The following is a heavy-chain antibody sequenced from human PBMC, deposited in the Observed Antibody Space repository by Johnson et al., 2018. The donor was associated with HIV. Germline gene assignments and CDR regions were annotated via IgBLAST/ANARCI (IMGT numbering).Heavy chain of an antibody. Sequence: VHLVESGGGVVQPGRSLRLSCAASGFTFSSYAMHWVRQAPGKGLEWVAVISYDGSNKYYADSVKGRFTISRDNSKNTLYLQMNSLRAEDTAVYYCAREAHYYDSSGLKRGAFDIWGQGTMVTVSS. CDR1: GFTFSSYA. D-gene: IGHD3-22*01. CDR3: AREAHYYDSSGLKRGAFDI. CDR2: ISYDGSNK. J-gene: IGHJ3*02. V-gene: IGHV3-30-3*01.